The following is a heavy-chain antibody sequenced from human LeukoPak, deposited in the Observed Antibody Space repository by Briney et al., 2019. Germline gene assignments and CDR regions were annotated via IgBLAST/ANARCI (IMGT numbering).Heavy chain of an antibody. J-gene: IGHJ6*03. CDR3: ARDNYSNFYYYYYYMDV. Sequence: GGSLRLSCAASGFTFSSYWMSWVRQAPGKGLEWVANIKQDGSEKYYVDSVKGRFTIYRDNAKNALYLQMNSLRAEDTAVYYCARDNYSNFYYYYYYMDVWGKGTTVTVSS. D-gene: IGHD4-11*01. CDR1: GFTFSSYW. CDR2: IKQDGSEK. V-gene: IGHV3-7*01.